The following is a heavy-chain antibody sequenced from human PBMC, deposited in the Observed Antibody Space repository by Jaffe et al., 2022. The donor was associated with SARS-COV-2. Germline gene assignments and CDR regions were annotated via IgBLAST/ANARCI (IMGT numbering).Heavy chain of an antibody. D-gene: IGHD2-15*01. CDR2: IYSGGST. V-gene: IGHV3-53*01. J-gene: IGHJ6*02. Sequence: EVQLVESGGGLIQPGGSLRLSCAASGFTVSSNYMSWVRQAPGKGLEWVSVIYSGGSTYYADSVKGRFTISRDNSKNTLYLQMNSLRAEDTAVYYCARDRLRYYYGMDVWGQGTTVTVSS. CDR3: ARDRLRYYYGMDV. CDR1: GFTVSSNY.